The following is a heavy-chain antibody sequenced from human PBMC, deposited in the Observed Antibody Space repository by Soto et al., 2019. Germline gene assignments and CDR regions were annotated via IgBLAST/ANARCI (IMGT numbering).Heavy chain of an antibody. CDR3: ARDADYIWGSYRPYYPYCLDV. CDR1: GYTFTSYG. Sequence: ASVKVSCKASGYTFTSYGISWVRQAPGQGLEWMGWISAYNGNTNYAQKLQGRVTMTTDTSTSTAYMELRSLRSDDTAVYYCARDADYIWGSYRPYYPYCLDVWGKGTTV. V-gene: IGHV1-18*01. D-gene: IGHD3-16*02. J-gene: IGHJ6*03. CDR2: ISAYNGNT.